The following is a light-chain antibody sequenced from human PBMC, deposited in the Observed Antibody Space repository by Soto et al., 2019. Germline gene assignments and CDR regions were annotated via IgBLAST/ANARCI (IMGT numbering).Light chain of an antibody. Sequence: EIVMTQSPATLSVSPGERVTLSCRASQSVSSNLAWYQQKPGQAPRLLIYGASVRATDIPARFSGSGSGTEFTLTISSLQSEDFAVYYCQQYDNWPPLTFGGGTKVEIK. CDR2: GAS. CDR3: QQYDNWPPLT. V-gene: IGKV3-15*01. CDR1: QSVSSN. J-gene: IGKJ4*01.